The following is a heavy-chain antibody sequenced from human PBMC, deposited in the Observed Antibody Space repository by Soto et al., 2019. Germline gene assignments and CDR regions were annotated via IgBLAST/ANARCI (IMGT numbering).Heavy chain of an antibody. CDR2: IRSKSDGGTT. J-gene: IGHJ4*02. D-gene: IGHD1-26*01. Sequence: VGSLRLFSVASGLTFNNAWMNWVCQAPGKGLEWVGRIRSKSDGGTTDYAAPVKGRFTISRDDSKNMVDLQMSSLKTEVTAIYYCTTYSGAAFEYWGQGALVTVSS. CDR3: TTYSGAAFEY. V-gene: IGHV3-15*01. CDR1: GLTFNNAW.